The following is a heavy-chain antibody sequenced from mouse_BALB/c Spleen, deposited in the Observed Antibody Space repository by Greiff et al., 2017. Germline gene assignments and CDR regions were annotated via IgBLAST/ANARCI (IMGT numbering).Heavy chain of an antibody. CDR2: IDPENGNT. V-gene: IGHV14-1*02. J-gene: IGHJ2*01. D-gene: IGHD1-2*01. CDR1: GFNIKDYY. Sequence: VQLQQPGAELVRPGASVKLSCKASGFNIKDYYMHWVKQRPEQGLEWIGWIDPENGNTIYDPKFQGKASITADTSSNTAYLQLSSLTSEDTAVYYCASKVITTATLDYWGQGTTLTVSA. CDR3: ASKVITTATLDY.